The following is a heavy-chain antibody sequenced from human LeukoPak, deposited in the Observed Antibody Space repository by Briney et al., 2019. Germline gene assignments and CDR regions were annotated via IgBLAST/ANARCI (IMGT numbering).Heavy chain of an antibody. J-gene: IGHJ6*02. Sequence: PGGSLRLSCAAYGFTFNNYGMNWVRQAPGKGLEWVAVIWYDGSIKYYPDSVKGRFTISRDNSKNTLYLQMNSLRDEDTAVYYCARDDSSGSYYYYYGMDVWGQGTTVTVSS. CDR1: GFTFNNYG. V-gene: IGHV3-33*01. CDR2: IWYDGSIK. D-gene: IGHD3-22*01. CDR3: ARDDSSGSYYYYYGMDV.